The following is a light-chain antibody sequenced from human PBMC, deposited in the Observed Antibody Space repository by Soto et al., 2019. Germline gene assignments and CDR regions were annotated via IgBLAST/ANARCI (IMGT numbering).Light chain of an antibody. V-gene: IGKV3-15*01. Sequence: EIVMTQSPATLSVSPGERATLSCRASQSVSSNLARYQEKSGQAPRLLMSGASTRADGIPARFTGSGSGTEFTLTISSLQSEDFAVYYCQQYHIWPPWTSGQGTKVDI. CDR2: GAS. CDR3: QQYHIWPPWT. J-gene: IGKJ1*01. CDR1: QSVSSN.